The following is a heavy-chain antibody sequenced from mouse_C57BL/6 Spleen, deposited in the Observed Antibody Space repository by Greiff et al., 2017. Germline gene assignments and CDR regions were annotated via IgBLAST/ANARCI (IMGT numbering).Heavy chain of an antibody. V-gene: IGHV1-61*01. CDR2: IYPSDSET. CDR1: GYTFTSYW. J-gene: IGHJ4*01. CDR3: ARHGNPYYYAMDY. D-gene: IGHD2-1*01. Sequence: QVHVKQPGAELVRPGSSVKLSCKASGYTFTSYWMDWVKQRPGQGLEWIGNIYPSDSETHYNQKFKDKATLTVDKSSSTAYMQLSSLTSEDSAVYYCARHGNPYYYAMDYWGQGTSVTVSS.